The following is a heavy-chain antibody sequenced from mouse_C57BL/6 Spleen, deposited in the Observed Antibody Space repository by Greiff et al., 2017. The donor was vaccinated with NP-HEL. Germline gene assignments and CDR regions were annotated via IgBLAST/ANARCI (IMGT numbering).Heavy chain of an antibody. D-gene: IGHD1-1*01. Sequence: VQLQQPGAELVMPGASVKLSCKASGYTFTSYWMHWVKQRPGQGLEWIGEIDPSDSYTNYNQKFKGKSTLTVDKSSSTAYMQLSSLTSEDSAVYYCARWSTVVAPGYFDVWGTGTTVTVSS. CDR1: GYTFTSYW. V-gene: IGHV1-69*01. CDR3: ARWSTVVAPGYFDV. CDR2: IDPSDSYT. J-gene: IGHJ1*03.